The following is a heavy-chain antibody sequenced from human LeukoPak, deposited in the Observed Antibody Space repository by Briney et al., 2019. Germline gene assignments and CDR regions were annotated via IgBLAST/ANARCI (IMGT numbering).Heavy chain of an antibody. Sequence: PSETLSLTCVVSGDAISSGNYWGWIRQPPEKGLEWIGNIHHSGYTNYNPSLKGRVTISVDTSKNQFSLKMKSVTAADTAVYYCARMGSDYWGQGTLVTVSS. CDR3: ARMGSDY. CDR1: GDAISSGNY. V-gene: IGHV4-38-2*01. D-gene: IGHD3-16*01. J-gene: IGHJ4*02. CDR2: IHHSGYT.